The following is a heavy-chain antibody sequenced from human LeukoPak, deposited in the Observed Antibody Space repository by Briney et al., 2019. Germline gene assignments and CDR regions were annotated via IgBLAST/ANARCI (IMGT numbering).Heavy chain of an antibody. D-gene: IGHD3-9*01. CDR1: GGSISSYY. CDR3: ALSYYDILTGVSWFDP. V-gene: IGHV4-4*09. J-gene: IGHJ5*02. Sequence: PSETLSHTCTVSGGSISSYYWSWIRQPPGKGLEWIGYIYTSGSTNYNPSLKSRVTISVDTSKNQFSLKLSSVTAADTAVYYCALSYYDILTGVSWFDPWGQGTLVTVSS. CDR2: IYTSGST.